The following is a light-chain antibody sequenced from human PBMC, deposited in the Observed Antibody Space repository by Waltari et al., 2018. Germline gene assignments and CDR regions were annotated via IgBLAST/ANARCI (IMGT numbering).Light chain of an antibody. V-gene: IGLV4-69*01. CDR2: INSDGSH. J-gene: IGLJ3*02. CDR3: QTWGSGPWV. Sequence: QLVLTQSPSASAPLGASVKLTCTLSSGHSSNPTARHQQQPEQGPRFLMKINSDGSHTKGDGIPDRFSGSSSGAERYLTISSLQSEDEADYYCQTWGSGPWVFGGGTKLTVL. CDR1: SGHSSNP.